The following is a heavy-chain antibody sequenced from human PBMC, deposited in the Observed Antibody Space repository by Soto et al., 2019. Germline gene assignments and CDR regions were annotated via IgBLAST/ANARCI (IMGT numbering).Heavy chain of an antibody. CDR1: GFTFTSSA. J-gene: IGHJ6*01. CDR2: IVVGSGNT. V-gene: IGHV1-58*01. CDR3: AAVGGITGATWDYYYGMDV. D-gene: IGHD1-7*01. Sequence: ASVKVSCKASGFTFTSSAVQWVRQARGQRLEWIGWIVVGSGNTNYAQKFQERVTITRDMSTSTAYMELSSLRSEDTAVYYCAAVGGITGATWDYYYGMDVLVQGTTVTVSS.